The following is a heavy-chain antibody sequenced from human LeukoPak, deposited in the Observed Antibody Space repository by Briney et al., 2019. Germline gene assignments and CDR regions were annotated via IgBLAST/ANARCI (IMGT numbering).Heavy chain of an antibody. CDR1: GGSISSYY. D-gene: IGHD2-2*01. Sequence: SETLSLTCTVSGGSISSYYWNWIRQPPGKGLEWIGYIYSSGSTNYNPPLKGRVTISVDTSKEQFSLRLSSVTAADTALYYCARTYSTSSTFDSWGQGTLVTVSS. V-gene: IGHV4-4*09. CDR3: ARTYSTSSTFDS. CDR2: IYSSGST. J-gene: IGHJ4*02.